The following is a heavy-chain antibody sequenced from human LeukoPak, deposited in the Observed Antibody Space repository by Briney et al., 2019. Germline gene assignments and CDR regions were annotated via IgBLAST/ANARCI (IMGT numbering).Heavy chain of an antibody. J-gene: IGHJ6*02. CDR3: AVFLEWQGATYYGMDV. CDR1: GFTFSSYA. D-gene: IGHD3-3*01. V-gene: IGHV3-23*01. CDR2: ISGSGDNT. Sequence: GGSLRLSCAASGFTFSSYAMSWVRQAPGKGLEWVSGISGSGDNTYYADSVKGRFTISRDNSKNTLYVQVNSLGTEDTAVYYCAVFLEWQGATYYGMDVWGQGTTVTVSS.